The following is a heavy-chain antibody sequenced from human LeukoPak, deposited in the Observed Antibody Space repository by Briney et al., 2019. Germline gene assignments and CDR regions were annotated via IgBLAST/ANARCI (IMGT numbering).Heavy chain of an antibody. D-gene: IGHD6-19*01. CDR1: GFTFSSYW. V-gene: IGHV3-7*01. J-gene: IGHJ1*01. CDR2: IKQDGSEK. CDR3: ARVGGSGWFLQYFQH. Sequence: GGSLRLSCAASGFTFSSYWMSWVRKAPGKGLEWVANIKQDGSEKYYVDSVKGRFTISRDNAKNSLYLQMNSLRAEDSAVYYCARVGGSGWFLQYFQHRGQGTLVTVSS.